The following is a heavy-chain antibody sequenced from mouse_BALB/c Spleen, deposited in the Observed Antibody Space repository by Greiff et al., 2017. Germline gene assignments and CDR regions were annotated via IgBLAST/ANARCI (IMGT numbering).Heavy chain of an antibody. CDR2: IDPATGNT. V-gene: IGHV14-3*02. CDR1: GFNIKDTY. Sequence: VPLQQSGAELVKPGASVKLSCTASGFNIKDTYMHWVKQRPEQGLEWIGRIDPATGNTKYAPKFQGKATITADTSSNTAYLQLSSLTSEDTAVYYCARAQYGYYYAMDYWGQGTSVTVSS. CDR3: ARAQYGYYYAMDY. J-gene: IGHJ4*01. D-gene: IGHD2-10*02.